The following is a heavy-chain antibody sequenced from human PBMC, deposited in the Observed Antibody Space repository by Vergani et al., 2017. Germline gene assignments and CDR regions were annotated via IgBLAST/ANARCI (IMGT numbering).Heavy chain of an antibody. J-gene: IGHJ6*02. D-gene: IGHD2-2*01. CDR1: GFIFSTYG. V-gene: IGHV3-30*02. CDR2: LRYDGSNE. Sequence: QVQLVESGGGVVQPGGSLRLSCAASGFIFSTYGMHWVRQAPGRGLEWVAFLRYDGSNEYYGDAVKGRFIISRDNSKNMLSLEMHSLRPEDTAVYYCANSYCSSLSCYAFYGMEVWGQGTTVTVSS. CDR3: ANSYCSSLSCYAFYGMEV.